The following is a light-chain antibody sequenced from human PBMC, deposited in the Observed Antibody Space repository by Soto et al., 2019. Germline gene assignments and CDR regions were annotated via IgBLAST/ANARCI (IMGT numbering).Light chain of an antibody. CDR2: HAS. CDR3: QQYDDWLRT. CDR1: QSVRTN. J-gene: IGKJ1*01. V-gene: IGKV3-15*01. Sequence: ERVMTQSPATLSVSPGETATLSCRASQSVRTNLAWYQQTPGQAPRLLIYHASTGATGIPDRFRGSGSGTEFQLTNSSLQAEDFATYYCQQYDDWLRTFGQGTKVEIK.